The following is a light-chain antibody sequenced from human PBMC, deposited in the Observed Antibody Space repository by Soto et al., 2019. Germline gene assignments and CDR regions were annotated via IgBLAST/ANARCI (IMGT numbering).Light chain of an antibody. Sequence: QLVLTQSPSASASLGASVKLTCTLSSGHSSYAIAWHQQQPEKGPRYLMNVNSDGSHSKGDGIPDRFSGSSSVAERYLTISSLQSEDEADYYCQTGGTGIRVFGGGTKLTVL. CDR3: QTGGTGIRV. CDR2: VNSDGSH. V-gene: IGLV4-69*01. J-gene: IGLJ3*02. CDR1: SGHSSYA.